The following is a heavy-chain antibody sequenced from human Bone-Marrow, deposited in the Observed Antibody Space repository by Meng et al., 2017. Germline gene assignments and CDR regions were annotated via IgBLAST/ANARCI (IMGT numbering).Heavy chain of an antibody. Sequence: SETLSLTCTVSGYSISSGYCWGWIRQPPGKGLEWIGSIYHSGSTYYNPSLKSRVTISVDTSKNQFSLKLSSVTAADTAVYYCDGSSAVAGNIDYWGQGTLVTVSS. CDR2: IYHSGST. V-gene: IGHV4-38-2*02. CDR3: DGSSAVAGNIDY. J-gene: IGHJ4*02. CDR1: GYSISSGYC. D-gene: IGHD6-19*01.